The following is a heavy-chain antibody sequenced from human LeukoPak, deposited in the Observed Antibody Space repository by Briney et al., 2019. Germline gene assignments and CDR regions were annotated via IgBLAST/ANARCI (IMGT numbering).Heavy chain of an antibody. J-gene: IGHJ6*03. V-gene: IGHV4-34*01. CDR1: GGSFSGYY. Sequence: SETLSLTCAVYGGSFSGYYWSWIRQPPGKGLEWIGEINHSGSTNYNPSLKSRVTISVGTSKNQFSLKLSSVTAADTAVYYCARTYYYYYYMDVWGKGTTVTVSS. CDR3: ARTYYYYYYMDV. CDR2: INHSGST.